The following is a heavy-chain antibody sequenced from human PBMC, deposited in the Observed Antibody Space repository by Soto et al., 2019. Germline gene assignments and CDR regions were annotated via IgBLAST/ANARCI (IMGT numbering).Heavy chain of an antibody. CDR2: ISYDGYNS. Sequence: PGGSLRLSCAASGFTFSSYTMHWVRQAPGRGLEWVAVISYDGYNSYYTDSVKGRFTISRDNSKNALYLQMNSLGTEDTAVYYCARDSGTSGSEQFWALNCFDSWGQGTLVTVSS. CDR1: GFTFSSYT. CDR3: ARDSGTSGSEQFWALNCFDS. V-gene: IGHV3-30-3*01. J-gene: IGHJ5*01. D-gene: IGHD1-26*01.